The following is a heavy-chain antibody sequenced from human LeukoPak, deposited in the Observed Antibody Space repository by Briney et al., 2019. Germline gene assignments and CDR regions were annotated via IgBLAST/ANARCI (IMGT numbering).Heavy chain of an antibody. CDR3: ARWKSYLFDY. J-gene: IGHJ4*02. V-gene: IGHV1-8*01. Sequence: ASVKVSCKASGYTFTSYDINWVRQAPGQGLEWMGWMNPNSGDTGYAQKFQGRVTMTRNTSISTAYMQLSSLSSEDTAVYYCARWKSYLFDYWGQGTLVTVSS. CDR1: GYTFTSYD. CDR2: MNPNSGDT. D-gene: IGHD1-1*01.